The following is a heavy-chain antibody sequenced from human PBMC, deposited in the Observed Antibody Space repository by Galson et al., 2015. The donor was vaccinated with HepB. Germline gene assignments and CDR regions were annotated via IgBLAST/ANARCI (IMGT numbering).Heavy chain of an antibody. V-gene: IGHV3-15*01. CDR2: IKSKTDGGTT. CDR1: GFTFSNAR. Sequence: SLRLSCAASGFTFSNARMGWVRQAPGKGLEWVGRIKSKTDGGTTECAAHVKGRFTISRADSKNTLYLQMNSLKTEDTAVYYCTTDRAYSSGWLSKQWSYGMDVWSQATTVTVSS. D-gene: IGHD6-19*01. J-gene: IGHJ6*02. CDR3: TTDRAYSSGWLSKQWSYGMDV.